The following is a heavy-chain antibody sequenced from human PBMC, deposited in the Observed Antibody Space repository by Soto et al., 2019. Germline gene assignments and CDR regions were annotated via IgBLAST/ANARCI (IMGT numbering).Heavy chain of an antibody. D-gene: IGHD3-3*01. CDR2: IHHSGSI. CDR3: ARRRVYGLVLYYFDY. CDR1: GGSFTNYY. Sequence: SETLSLTCAVYGGSFTNYYWSWIRQPPGKGLEWIGEIHHSGSITYNPSLKSRVTLSVDTSKNQVSLKLSSVAAADTAVYYCARRRVYGLVLYYFDYWGRGTQVTVSS. V-gene: IGHV4-34*01. J-gene: IGHJ4*03.